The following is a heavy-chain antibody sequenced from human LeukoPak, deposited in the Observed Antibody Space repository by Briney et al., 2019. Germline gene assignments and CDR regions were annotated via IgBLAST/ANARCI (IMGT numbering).Heavy chain of an antibody. V-gene: IGHV4-59*01. J-gene: IGHJ4*02. CDR3: ARGGVVVTAVRFGY. CDR2: IHDSGTT. Sequence: SETLSLTCTVSSGSISNYYWSWIRQPPGKGLEWIGYIHDSGTTNYNPSLKSRVTILLDTSKNQFSLKLRSVAAADTAVYYCARGGVVVTAVRFGYWGQGTLVTVAS. CDR1: SGSISNYY. D-gene: IGHD2-21*02.